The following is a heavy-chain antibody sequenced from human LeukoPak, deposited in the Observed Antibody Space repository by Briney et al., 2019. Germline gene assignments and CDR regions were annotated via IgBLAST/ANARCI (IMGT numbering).Heavy chain of an antibody. CDR1: GFTFSFYD. Sequence: PGGSLRLSCAASGFTFSFYDMSWVRQVPGKGLEWVSTISGSGGSTNYPDSVRGRFTISRDNSKNTLYLQMNSLRAEDTAVYFCAKDRRQGGRLHYFDYRGQGALVTVSS. CDR3: AKDRRQGGRLHYFDY. V-gene: IGHV3-23*01. D-gene: IGHD1-26*01. CDR2: ISGSGGST. J-gene: IGHJ4*02.